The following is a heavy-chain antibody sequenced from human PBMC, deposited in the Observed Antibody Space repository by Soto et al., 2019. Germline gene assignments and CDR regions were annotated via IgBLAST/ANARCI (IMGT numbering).Heavy chain of an antibody. Sequence: QVQLVESGGGVVQPGSSLRLSCAASGFTFSSYGMHWVRQAPGKGLEWVAVISYDGSNKYYADSVKGRFTISRDNSKNTLYLQMNSLRAEDTAVYYCAKNVPYYDILTGYSGKYFDLWGRGTLVTVSS. V-gene: IGHV3-30*18. J-gene: IGHJ2*01. CDR2: ISYDGSNK. CDR3: AKNVPYYDILTGYSGKYFDL. D-gene: IGHD3-9*01. CDR1: GFTFSSYG.